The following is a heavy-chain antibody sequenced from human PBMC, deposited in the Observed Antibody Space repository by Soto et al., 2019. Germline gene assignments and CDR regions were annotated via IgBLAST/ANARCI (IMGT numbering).Heavy chain of an antibody. V-gene: IGHV4-31*03. CDR3: ARGTTIFGVVNNWFDP. J-gene: IGHJ5*02. CDR2: IYYSGST. D-gene: IGHD3-3*01. Sequence: PSETLSLTCTVSGGSISSGGYYWSWIRQHPWKGLEWIGYIYYSGSTYYNTSLKSRVTISVDTSKNQFSLKLSSVTAAETAVYYCARGTTIFGVVNNWFDPWGQGTLVTVSS. CDR1: GGSISSGGYY.